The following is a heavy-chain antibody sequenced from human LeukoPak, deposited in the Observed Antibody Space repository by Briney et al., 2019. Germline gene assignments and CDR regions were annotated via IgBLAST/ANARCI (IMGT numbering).Heavy chain of an antibody. CDR3: ARDGSSWSDWFDP. CDR1: GFTFSSYN. Sequence: GGSLRLSCAASGFTFSSYNMNWVGQAPAKGLEGVASIVSSSSYIYYPDSVKGRFTISRDNAKNSLYLQMNSLRAEDTAVYYCARDGSSWSDWFDPWGQGTLVTVSS. D-gene: IGHD6-13*01. V-gene: IGHV3-21*01. J-gene: IGHJ5*02. CDR2: IVSSSSYI.